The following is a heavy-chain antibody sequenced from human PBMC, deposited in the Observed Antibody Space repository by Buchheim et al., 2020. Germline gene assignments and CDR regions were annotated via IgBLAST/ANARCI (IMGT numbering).Heavy chain of an antibody. CDR2: INSDGRLT. D-gene: IGHD6-13*01. Sequence: EVQLVESGGDLVQLGGSLRLSCAASRFSFSSYWMHWVRQAPGKGLVWVARINSDGRLTNYADSVKGRFPISSEKGKKTLYLQMNSLRAEDTAVYYCAAEPDSSWFDPWGQGTL. V-gene: IGHV3-74*01. CDR1: RFSFSSYW. CDR3: AAEPDSSWFDP. J-gene: IGHJ5*02.